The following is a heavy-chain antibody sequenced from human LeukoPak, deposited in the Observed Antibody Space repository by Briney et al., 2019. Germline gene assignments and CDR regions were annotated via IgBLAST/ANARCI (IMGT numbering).Heavy chain of an antibody. CDR1: GFTFDDYA. CDR3: ARDGVDY. CDR2: ISWNSGSI. J-gene: IGHJ4*02. Sequence: PGRSLRLSCAASGFTFDDYAMHWVRQAPGKGLEWVSGISWNSGSIGYADSVRGRFTISRDNAKNSLYLQMNSLRAEDTALYYCARDGVDYWGQGTLVTVSS. V-gene: IGHV3-9*01.